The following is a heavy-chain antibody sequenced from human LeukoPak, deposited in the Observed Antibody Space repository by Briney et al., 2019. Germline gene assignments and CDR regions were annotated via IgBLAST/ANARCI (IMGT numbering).Heavy chain of an antibody. J-gene: IGHJ4*02. CDR1: GFTFSSYS. CDR3: AREREVDTAMVRAEPFDY. V-gene: IGHV3-21*01. Sequence: PGGSLRLYCSASGFTFSSYSMNWVRQAPGKGLEWVSSISSSSSYIYYADSVKGRFTISRDNAKNSLYLQMNSLRAEDTAVYYCAREREVDTAMVRAEPFDYWGQGTLVTVSS. CDR2: ISSSSSYI. D-gene: IGHD5-18*01.